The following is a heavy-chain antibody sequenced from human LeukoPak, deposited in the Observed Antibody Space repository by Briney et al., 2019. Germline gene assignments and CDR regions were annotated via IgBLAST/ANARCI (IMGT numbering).Heavy chain of an antibody. CDR3: TTVSATGTPSL. V-gene: IGHV3-15*01. CDR1: GFTFSTTW. J-gene: IGHJ4*02. Sequence: GGSLRLSCAASGFTFSTTWMSWVRQAPGKGLEGVGRVKSKNDGGTTEFAAPVKGRFTISRDDSKDTVYLQMNSLKTEDTAVYYCTTVSATGTPSLWGQGTLVTVSS. D-gene: IGHD1-1*01. CDR2: VKSKNDGGTT.